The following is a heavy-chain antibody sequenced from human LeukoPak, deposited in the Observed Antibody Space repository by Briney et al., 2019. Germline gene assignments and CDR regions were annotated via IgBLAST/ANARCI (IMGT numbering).Heavy chain of an antibody. CDR2: IYYSGST. V-gene: IGHV4-59*01. D-gene: IGHD2-21*02. Sequence: SETLSLTCAVSGGSISSYYWSWIRQPPGKGLEWIGYIYYSGSTNYNPSLKSRVTISVDTSKNQFSLKLTSVTAADTALYFRARGYGGDRPGDAFDIWGQGTMVTVSS. CDR3: ARGYGGDRPGDAFDI. CDR1: GGSISSYY. J-gene: IGHJ3*02.